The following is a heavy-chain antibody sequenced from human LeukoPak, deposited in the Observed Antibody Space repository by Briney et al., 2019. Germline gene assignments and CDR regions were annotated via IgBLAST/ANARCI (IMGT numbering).Heavy chain of an antibody. CDR3: ARGRRLRFDL. CDR1: GFTFSSDA. Sequence: PGGSLRLSCAASGFTFSSDALHWVRQAPGKGLEWLSFISYEGSNKYYADSVKGRFTISRDDSKNTLYLQMDILRPEDTAVYYCARGRRLRFDLWGQGALVTVSS. CDR2: ISYEGSNK. J-gene: IGHJ4*02. V-gene: IGHV3-30*04.